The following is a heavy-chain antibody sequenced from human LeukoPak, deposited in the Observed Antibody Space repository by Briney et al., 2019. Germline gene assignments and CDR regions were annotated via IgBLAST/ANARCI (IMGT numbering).Heavy chain of an antibody. CDR1: GGSIRSSYYY. CDR3: ARRHYGDYAYFDY. Sequence: SETLSLTCTVSGGSIRSSYYYWGWIRQPPGKGLEWIGSIYYSGSTYYNPSLKSRVTISVDTSKNQFSLKLSSVTAADTAVYYCARRHYGDYAYFDYWGQGTLVTVSS. CDR2: IYYSGST. V-gene: IGHV4-39*01. J-gene: IGHJ4*02. D-gene: IGHD4-17*01.